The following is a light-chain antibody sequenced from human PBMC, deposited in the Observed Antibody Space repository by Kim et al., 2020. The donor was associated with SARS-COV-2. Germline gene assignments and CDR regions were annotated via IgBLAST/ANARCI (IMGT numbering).Light chain of an antibody. J-gene: IGKJ1*01. Sequence: VAAGRGASFSCRTNQSITTMVAWEQHKLGQATRLLICGASTRTAGVAARFSGSGSGTEFTLTISSLQSEDLANYYWQQTHTWPLTFGQGTKVDIK. CDR1: QSITTM. CDR3: QQTHTWPLT. CDR2: GAS. V-gene: IGKV3-15*01.